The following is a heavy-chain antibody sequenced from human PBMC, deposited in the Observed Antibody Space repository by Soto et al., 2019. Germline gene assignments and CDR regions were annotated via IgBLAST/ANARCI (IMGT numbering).Heavy chain of an antibody. Sequence: QVQLVESGGGVVQPGRSLRLSCAASGFTFSSYGMHWVRQAPGKGLEWVAVIWYDGSNKYYADSVKGRFTISRDNSKNTLYLQMNRLRAEATAVYYCASEYCSGGRCYYYGMDVWGQGTTVTVSS. V-gene: IGHV3-33*01. CDR2: IWYDGSNK. CDR3: ASEYCSGGRCYYYGMDV. J-gene: IGHJ6*02. CDR1: GFTFSSYG. D-gene: IGHD2-15*01.